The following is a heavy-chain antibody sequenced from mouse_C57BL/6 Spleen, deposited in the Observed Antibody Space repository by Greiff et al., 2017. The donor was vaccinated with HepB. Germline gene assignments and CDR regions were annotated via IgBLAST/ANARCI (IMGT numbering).Heavy chain of an antibody. Sequence: QVQLQQPGAELVRPGSSVKLSCKASGYTFTSYWLHWVKQRPIQGLEWIGNIDPSDSETHYNQKFKDKATLTVDKSSSTAYMQLSSLTSEDSAVYYCAREGNDYFDYWGQGTTLTVSS. J-gene: IGHJ2*01. CDR1: GYTFTSYW. CDR3: AREGNDYFDY. CDR2: IDPSDSET. D-gene: IGHD2-1*01. V-gene: IGHV1-52*01.